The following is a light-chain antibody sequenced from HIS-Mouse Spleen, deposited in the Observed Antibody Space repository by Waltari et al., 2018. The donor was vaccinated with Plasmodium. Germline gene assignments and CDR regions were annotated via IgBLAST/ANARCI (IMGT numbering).Light chain of an antibody. Sequence: SSELTQPPSVSLSPGPTARITCSVAALPTPCSYWDQQKPGKAPGRVIYKDSERPSGIPERFSGSSSGTTVTLTISGVQAEDEADYYCQSADSSGTYRVFGGGTKLTVL. CDR2: KDS. V-gene: IGLV3-25*03. J-gene: IGLJ2*01. CDR1: ALPTPC. CDR3: QSADSSGTYRV.